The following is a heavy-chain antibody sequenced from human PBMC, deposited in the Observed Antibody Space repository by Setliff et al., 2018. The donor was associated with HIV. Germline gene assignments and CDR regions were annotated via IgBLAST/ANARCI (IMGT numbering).Heavy chain of an antibody. CDR1: GGSIRSSNW. D-gene: IGHD3-22*01. CDR2: IYHSGSS. J-gene: IGHJ4*02. Sequence: ASETLSLTCAVSGGSIRSSNWWSWVRQPPGKGLEWIGEIYHSGSSNYNPSLKSRVTISVDKSKNQFSLKMSTVTAADTAVYYCARVYDSSGYYFDFWGQGTLVTVSS. CDR3: ARVYDSSGYYFDF. V-gene: IGHV4-4*02.